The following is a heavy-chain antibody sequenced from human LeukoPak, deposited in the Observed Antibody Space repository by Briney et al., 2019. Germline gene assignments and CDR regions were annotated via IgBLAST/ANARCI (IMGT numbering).Heavy chain of an antibody. J-gene: IGHJ4*02. CDR3: VRDPSNTSGWYIYFDY. V-gene: IGHV1-18*01. D-gene: IGHD6-19*01. CDR2: ISAYNGDT. CDR1: GYTFNGYG. Sequence: ASVKVSCKPSGYTFNGYGISWVRQAPGQGLEWMGWISAYNGDTKYAQKFQGRVTMTKDTSTSTAYMELRSLRSDDTAVYYCVRDPSNTSGWYIYFDYWGQGTLVTVSS.